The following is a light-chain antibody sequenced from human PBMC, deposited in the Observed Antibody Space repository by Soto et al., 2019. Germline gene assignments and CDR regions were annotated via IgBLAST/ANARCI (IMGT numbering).Light chain of an antibody. V-gene: IGKV1-39*01. J-gene: IGKJ3*01. CDR1: QSIRSH. Sequence: DIQMTQSPSSLSASVGDRVGITCRASQSIRSHLNWYQHKPGKAPKVLIYAASSLLGEVPSRFSGSGSGTDFTLTIKSLQPEDFATYYCQQSFSSPFTFGPGTKVDVK. CDR3: QQSFSSPFT. CDR2: AAS.